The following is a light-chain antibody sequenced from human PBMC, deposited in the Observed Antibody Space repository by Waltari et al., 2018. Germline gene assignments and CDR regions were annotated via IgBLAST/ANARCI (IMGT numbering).Light chain of an antibody. J-gene: IGKJ4*01. CDR1: ETIMNY. CDR2: AAS. CDR3: QQSFSHPRT. Sequence: DIETTQSPSSLSASVGDSVPVTCRSSETIMNYLNWYQQKPGEAPTLLIFAASSLPSGVPSRFSGSGSGTDFTLTISSLQPEDFATYYCQQSFSHPRTFGRGTTVEI. V-gene: IGKV1-39*01.